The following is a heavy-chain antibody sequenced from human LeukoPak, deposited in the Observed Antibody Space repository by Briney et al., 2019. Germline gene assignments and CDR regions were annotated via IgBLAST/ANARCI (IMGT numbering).Heavy chain of an antibody. CDR3: ARLPQYYYGSGPGDYYYGMDV. V-gene: IGHV4-59*08. J-gene: IGHJ6*02. Sequence: SETLSLTCTVSGGSISSYYWSWIRQPPGKGLEWIGYIYYSGSTNYNPSLKSRVTVSVDTSKNQFSLKLSSVTAADTAVYYCARLPQYYYGSGPGDYYYGMDVWGQGTAVTVSS. CDR1: GGSISSYY. CDR2: IYYSGST. D-gene: IGHD3-10*01.